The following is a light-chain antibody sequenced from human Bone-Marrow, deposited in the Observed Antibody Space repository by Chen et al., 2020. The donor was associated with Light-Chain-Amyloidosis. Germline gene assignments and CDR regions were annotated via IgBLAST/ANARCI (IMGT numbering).Light chain of an antibody. Sequence: EIVLTQSPATLSLSPGEGANLSYRASQTISSNYLTWYQQKFGQAPRLLIYGSSSRATGIPDRFTGSGSGTDFTLTINRLEPEDFAMYYCQQYGTSPLTFGGGTKVEIK. V-gene: IGKV3-20*01. CDR1: QTISSNY. CDR3: QQYGTSPLT. J-gene: IGKJ4*01. CDR2: GSS.